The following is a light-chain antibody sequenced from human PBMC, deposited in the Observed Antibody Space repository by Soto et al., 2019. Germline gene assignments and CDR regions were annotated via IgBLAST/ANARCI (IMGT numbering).Light chain of an antibody. Sequence: EIVLTQSPGTLSLSPGERATLSCRASQSVSSNYLAWYQQKPGLAPRLLIYGASSRATGIPDRFSGSGSGTDFTLTISRLEPEDFAVYYCQLYGSSPPVTFGQGTKLEIE. J-gene: IGKJ2*01. CDR3: QLYGSSPPVT. V-gene: IGKV3-20*01. CDR2: GAS. CDR1: QSVSSNY.